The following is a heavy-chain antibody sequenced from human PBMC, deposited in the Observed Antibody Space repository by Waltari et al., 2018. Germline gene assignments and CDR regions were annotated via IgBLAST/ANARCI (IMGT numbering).Heavy chain of an antibody. CDR3: AKDNWGLPGGIDGFDV. CDR1: GFPFGPYW. J-gene: IGHJ3*01. CDR2: IRQDGGEE. V-gene: IGHV3-7*01. Sequence: EVQLVESGGDLVRPGGSLRLSCEASGFPFGPYWMSWVRQAPGKGREWVADIRQDGGEERYLASVRGRFIISRDNAKNSVFLQMDSLRAEDTALYYCAKDNWGLPGGIDGFDVWGQGTMVTVSS. D-gene: IGHD7-27*01.